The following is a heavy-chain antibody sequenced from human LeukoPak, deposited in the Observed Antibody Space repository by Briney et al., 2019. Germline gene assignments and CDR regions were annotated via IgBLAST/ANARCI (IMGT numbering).Heavy chain of an antibody. V-gene: IGHV4-34*01. CDR3: ARHDAVAEVFDY. J-gene: IGHJ4*02. D-gene: IGHD6-19*01. CDR2: IYYSGST. Sequence: SETLSLTCAVYGGSFSGYYWSWIRQPPGKGLEWIGSIYYSGSTYYNPSLKSRVTISVDTSKNQFSLKLSSVTAADTAVYYCARHDAVAEVFDYWGQGTLVTVSS. CDR1: GGSFSGYY.